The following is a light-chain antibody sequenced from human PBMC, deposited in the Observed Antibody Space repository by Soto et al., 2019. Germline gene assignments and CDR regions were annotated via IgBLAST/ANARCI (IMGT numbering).Light chain of an antibody. CDR2: DAS. Sequence: IVLTQSPTILSLSQGERATLSCRASQSVSSYLAWYQQKPGQAPRLLIYDASNRATGIPARFSGSGSGTDFTLTISSLEPEDFAVYYCQQRSNWPPTFGQGTKV. CDR1: QSVSSY. J-gene: IGKJ1*01. V-gene: IGKV3-11*01. CDR3: QQRSNWPPT.